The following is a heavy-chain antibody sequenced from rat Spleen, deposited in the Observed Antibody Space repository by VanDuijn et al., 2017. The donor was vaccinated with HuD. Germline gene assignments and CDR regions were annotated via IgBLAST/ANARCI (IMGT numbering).Heavy chain of an antibody. CDR3: ARERSWERYFDY. V-gene: IGHV5-43*01. CDR1: GFTFSSYV. Sequence: EVQLVESGGGLVQPGGSRKLSCVASGFTFSSYVMHWFRQAPENGIEWLAYINTDSSSTHYAETVKGRFTISRDNAKNTVDMQLSSLRSEDTAMYFCARERSWERYFDYWGQGVMVTVSS. J-gene: IGHJ2*01. D-gene: IGHD5-1*01. CDR2: INTDSSST.